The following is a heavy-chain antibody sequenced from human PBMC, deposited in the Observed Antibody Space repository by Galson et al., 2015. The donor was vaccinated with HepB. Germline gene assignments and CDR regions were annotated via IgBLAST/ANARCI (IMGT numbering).Heavy chain of an antibody. D-gene: IGHD3-16*01. V-gene: IGHV5-51*01. CDR3: ARQGAQGGSDY. CDR1: GYGFTHHW. Sequence: QSGAEVKKPGESLKISCMGSGYGFTHHWIAWVRQMPGKGLEWMGIIYPGDSDTTYSPSFQGQVIISADKSISTAYLQWSILEASDTAMYYCARQGAQGGSDYWGQGTLVIVSS. J-gene: IGHJ4*02. CDR2: IYPGDSDT.